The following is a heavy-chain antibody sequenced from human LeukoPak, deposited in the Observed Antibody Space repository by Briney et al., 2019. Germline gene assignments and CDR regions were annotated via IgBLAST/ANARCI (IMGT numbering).Heavy chain of an antibody. V-gene: IGHV3-23*01. D-gene: IGHD5-12*01. Sequence: RPGGSLRLSCAASGFTFSSYAMSWVRQAPGKGLEWVSAISGSGGSTYYADSVKGRFTISRDNSKNTLYLQMNSLRAEDTAVYYCARDSGRYSGYDEGWFDPWGQGTLVTVSS. J-gene: IGHJ5*02. CDR2: ISGSGGST. CDR1: GFTFSSYA. CDR3: ARDSGRYSGYDEGWFDP.